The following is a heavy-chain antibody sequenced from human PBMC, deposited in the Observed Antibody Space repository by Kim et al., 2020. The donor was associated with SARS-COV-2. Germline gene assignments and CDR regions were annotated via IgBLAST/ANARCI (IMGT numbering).Heavy chain of an antibody. CDR2: INHSGST. CDR1: GGSFSGYY. CDR3: ARGSRYPPDFDY. Sequence: SETLSLTCAVYGGSFSGYYWSWIRQPPGKGLEWIGEINHSGSTNYNPSLKSRVTISVDTSKNQFSLKLSSVTAADTAVYYCARGSRYPPDFDYWGQGTLVTVSS. D-gene: IGHD1-1*01. J-gene: IGHJ4*02. V-gene: IGHV4-34*01.